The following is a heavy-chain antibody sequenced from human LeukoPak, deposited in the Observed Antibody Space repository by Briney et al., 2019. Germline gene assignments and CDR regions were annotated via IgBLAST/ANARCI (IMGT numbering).Heavy chain of an antibody. CDR3: AREGAVGPEYFQH. D-gene: IGHD3-16*01. CDR1: GGSISSSSYY. V-gene: IGHV4-39*07. CDR2: IYYSGST. Sequence: SETLSLTCTVSGGSISSSSYYWGWIRQPPGKGLEWIGSIYYSGSTYYNPSLKSRVTISADTSKNQFSLKLSSVTAADTAVYYCAREGAVGPEYFQHWGQGTLVTVSS. J-gene: IGHJ1*01.